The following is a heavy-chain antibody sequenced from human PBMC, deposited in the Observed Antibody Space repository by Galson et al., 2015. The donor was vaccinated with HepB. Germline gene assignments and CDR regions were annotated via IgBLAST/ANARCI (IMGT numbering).Heavy chain of an antibody. CDR1: GFIFNTYG. V-gene: IGHV3-33*01. D-gene: IGHD3-22*01. J-gene: IGHJ4*02. CDR3: AREYYYDSSGLDY. Sequence: SLRLSCAASGFIFNTYGMHWVRQAPGKGLDWVAVIWYDGSDKYYADSVKGRFTISRDNSKNMLYLHMNSLRVEDTAVYFCAREYYYDSSGLDYWGQGTLVTVSS. CDR2: IWYDGSDK.